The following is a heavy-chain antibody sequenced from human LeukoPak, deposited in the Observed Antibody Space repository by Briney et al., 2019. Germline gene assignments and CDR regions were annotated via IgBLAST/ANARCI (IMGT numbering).Heavy chain of an antibody. CDR3: TTEYYDFWSGYPDYYYGMDV. CDR1: GFTFSNAW. D-gene: IGHD3-3*01. CDR2: IKSKTDGGTT. J-gene: IGHJ6*02. Sequence: GGSLRLSCAASGFTFSNAWMSWVRQAPGKGLEWVGRIKSKTDGGTTDYAAPVKGRFTISRDDSKNTLYLQMNSLETEDTAVYYCTTEYYDFWSGYPDYYYGMDVWGQGTTVTVSS. V-gene: IGHV3-15*01.